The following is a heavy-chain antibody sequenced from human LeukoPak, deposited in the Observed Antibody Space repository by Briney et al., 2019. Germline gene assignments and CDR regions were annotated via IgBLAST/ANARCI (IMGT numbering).Heavy chain of an antibody. CDR3: ARVQGHWSRGAIDY. V-gene: IGHV1-2*02. D-gene: IGHD3-10*01. Sequence: ASVKVSCKASGYTFTDYYMHWVRQAPGQGLEWMGWISPNSGGTNSAQRFQVRVTMTRDTSISTAYMELSRLTSDDTAVYYFARVQGHWSRGAIDYWGQGTLVTVSS. CDR2: ISPNSGGT. CDR1: GYTFTDYY. J-gene: IGHJ4*02.